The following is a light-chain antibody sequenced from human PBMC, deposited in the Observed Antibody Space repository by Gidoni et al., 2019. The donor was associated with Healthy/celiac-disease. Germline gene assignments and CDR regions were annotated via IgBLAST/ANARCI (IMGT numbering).Light chain of an antibody. CDR1: QSVSSSY. Sequence: EIVLTQSPGTLSLSPGERATLSCRASQSVSSSYLAWYQQKPGQAPRLLIDGASSRATGIPDRFSGSGSGPDFTLTISRLEPEDFAVYYCQQYGSSLRTWTFGQGTKVEIK. J-gene: IGKJ1*01. CDR3: QQYGSSLRTWT. V-gene: IGKV3-20*01. CDR2: GAS.